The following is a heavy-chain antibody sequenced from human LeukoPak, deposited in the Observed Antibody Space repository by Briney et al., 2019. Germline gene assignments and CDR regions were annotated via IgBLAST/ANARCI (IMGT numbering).Heavy chain of an antibody. V-gene: IGHV1-2*02. J-gene: IGHJ5*02. CDR3: AREVAVAGMSDSWFDP. Sequence: GASVKVSCKASGYTFTGYYMHWVRQAPGQGLEWMGWINPNSGGTNYAQKFQGRATMTRDTSISTAYMELSRLISDDTAVYYCAREVAVAGMSDSWFDPWGQGTLVTVSS. CDR1: GYTFTGYY. CDR2: INPNSGGT. D-gene: IGHD6-19*01.